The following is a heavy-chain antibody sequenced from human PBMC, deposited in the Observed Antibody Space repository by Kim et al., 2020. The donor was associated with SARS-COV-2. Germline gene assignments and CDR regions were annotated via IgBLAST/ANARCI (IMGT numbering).Heavy chain of an antibody. Sequence: GGSLRLSCAASGFTFSSYGMHWVRQAPGKGLEWVAVISYDGSNKYYADSVKGRFTISKDNSKNTLYLQMNSLRAEDTAVYYCAKWILRSSFFSYWGQGTLVTVSS. CDR2: ISYDGSNK. J-gene: IGHJ4*02. V-gene: IGHV3-30*18. CDR1: GFTFSSYG. CDR3: AKWILRSSFFSY. D-gene: IGHD6-6*01.